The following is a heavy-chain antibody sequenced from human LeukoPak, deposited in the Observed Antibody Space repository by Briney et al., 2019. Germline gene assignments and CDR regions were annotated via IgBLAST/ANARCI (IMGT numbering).Heavy chain of an antibody. V-gene: IGHV4-59*12. CDR1: GGSISSYY. CDR2: IYYSGST. D-gene: IGHD3-22*01. J-gene: IGHJ3*02. Sequence: SETLSLTCTVSGGSISSYYWSWIRQPPGKGLEWIGYIYYSGSTNYNPSLKSRVTISVDSSKNQFSLKLSSVTAADTAVYYCAREGYYDTSASGAFDIWGQGTMVTVSS. CDR3: AREGYYDTSASGAFDI.